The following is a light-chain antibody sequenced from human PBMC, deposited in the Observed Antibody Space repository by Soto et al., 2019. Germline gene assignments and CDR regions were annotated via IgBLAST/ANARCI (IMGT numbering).Light chain of an antibody. Sequence: EIVLTQSPGTLSLSPGERATLSCRASQSISSSYLAWYQQKPGQAPRLLIYAASSRATGIPDRFSGSGPGTDFTLSISTLEPEDLAVYYCQQYGSSSYTFGQGTQLEI. CDR1: QSISSSY. CDR3: QQYGSSSYT. CDR2: AAS. V-gene: IGKV3-20*01. J-gene: IGKJ2*01.